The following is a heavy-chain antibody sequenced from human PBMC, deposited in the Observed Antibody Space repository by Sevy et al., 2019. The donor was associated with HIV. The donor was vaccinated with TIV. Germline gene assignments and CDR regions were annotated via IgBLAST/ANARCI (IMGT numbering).Heavy chain of an antibody. J-gene: IGHJ6*02. CDR1: GGSIVSSSYY. D-gene: IGHD6-13*01. Sequence: SETLSLTCSVSGGSIVSSSYYWNWIRQPPGKGLEWIGSIYYNGHTYYHPSLKSRLTISIDTSKNQFYLTLSSVTAADTSIYYCARSAAGHEYYYGLDVWGQGATVTVSS. V-gene: IGHV4-39*01. CDR3: ARSAAGHEYYYGLDV. CDR2: IYYNGHT.